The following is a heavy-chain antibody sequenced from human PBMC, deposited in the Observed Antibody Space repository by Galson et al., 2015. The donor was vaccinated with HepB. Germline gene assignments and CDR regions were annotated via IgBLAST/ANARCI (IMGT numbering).Heavy chain of an antibody. CDR1: GFIFSNYG. V-gene: IGHV3-30*18. D-gene: IGHD1-26*01. J-gene: IGHJ4*02. Sequence: SLRLSCAASGFIFSNYGLHWVRQAPGKGLEWVASISKDGTEDYYADYVKGRFTISRDNSKNTLSLQMNSLRVDDTGVYYCAKEIEAGTYPFDYWGQGTLVAVSS. CDR3: AKEIEAGTYPFDY. CDR2: ISKDGTED.